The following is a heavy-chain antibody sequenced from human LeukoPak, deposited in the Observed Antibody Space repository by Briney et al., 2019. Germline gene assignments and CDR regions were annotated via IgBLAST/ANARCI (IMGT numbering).Heavy chain of an antibody. D-gene: IGHD3-16*02. J-gene: IGHJ6*02. CDR3: ARVSFSYTYGMDV. V-gene: IGHV3-20*04. CDR2: INWNGSST. Sequence: GGSLRLSCAASAFTFDDYDMSWVRQAPGKGLEWVSGINWNGSSTGYADSVKGRFTISRDNAKDSLYLQMNSLRAEDTALYYCARVSFSYTYGMDVWGQGTTVTVSS. CDR1: AFTFDDYD.